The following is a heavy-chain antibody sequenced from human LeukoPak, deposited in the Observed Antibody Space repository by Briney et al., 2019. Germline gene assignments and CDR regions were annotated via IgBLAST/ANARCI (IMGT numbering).Heavy chain of an antibody. V-gene: IGHV3-74*01. Sequence: GGSLRLSCAASGFTFSDYWMHWVRQAPGKGLVWVSRIASDGSSTTYADSVKGRFSISRDNAKNTLYLQMNSLRVEDTAVYYCARGRPHGNDYWGQGTLVTVSS. CDR1: GFTFSDYW. CDR3: ARGRPHGNDY. J-gene: IGHJ4*02. CDR2: IASDGSST. D-gene: IGHD4-23*01.